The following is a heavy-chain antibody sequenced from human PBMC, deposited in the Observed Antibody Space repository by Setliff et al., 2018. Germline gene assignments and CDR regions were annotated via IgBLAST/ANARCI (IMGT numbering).Heavy chain of an antibody. CDR3: AKGNLGYCSGGICYPFDY. Sequence: GSLRLSCAASGFTFSTYAMSWVRQAPGGGLEWVSGISDSGDTTIYADSVKGRFTISRDNSKNSLYLEMYSLRAEDTAVYYCAKGNLGYCSGGICYPFDYWGQGSLVTVSS. V-gene: IGHV3-23*01. CDR1: GFTFSTYA. CDR2: ISDSGDTT. J-gene: IGHJ4*02. D-gene: IGHD2-15*01.